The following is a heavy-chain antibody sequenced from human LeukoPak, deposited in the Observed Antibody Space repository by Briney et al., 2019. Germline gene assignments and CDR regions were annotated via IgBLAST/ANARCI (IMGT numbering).Heavy chain of an antibody. CDR1: GYTFTGYY. CDR2: INPSSGGT. Sequence: GASVKVSCKASGYTFTGYYMHWVRQAPGQGLEWMGWINPSSGGTNHAQKFQDWVTMTRDTSIDTAYMEVSGLKTDDTAVYYCARDPSVDYDLLSHWFDPWGQGTLVTASS. V-gene: IGHV1-2*04. CDR3: ARDPSVDYDLLSHWFDP. D-gene: IGHD3-9*01. J-gene: IGHJ5*02.